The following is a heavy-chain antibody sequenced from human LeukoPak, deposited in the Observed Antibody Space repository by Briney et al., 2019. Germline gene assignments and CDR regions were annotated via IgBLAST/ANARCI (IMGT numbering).Heavy chain of an antibody. Sequence: PSETLSLTCTASGGSISSSSYYWGWIRQPPGKGLEWIGYIFYSGSTDYNPSLKSRLTISVDTSKNHFSLKLRSVTAADTAVYYCASRAYYDSSGLDYWGQGILVTVSS. D-gene: IGHD3-22*01. V-gene: IGHV4-39*02. J-gene: IGHJ4*02. CDR3: ASRAYYDSSGLDY. CDR1: GGSISSSSYY. CDR2: IFYSGST.